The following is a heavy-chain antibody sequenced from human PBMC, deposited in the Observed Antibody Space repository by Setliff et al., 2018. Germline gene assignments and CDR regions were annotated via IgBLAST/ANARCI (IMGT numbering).Heavy chain of an antibody. Sequence: ASVKVSCKVSGYTLTELSMHWVRQAPGQGLEWMGGIIPIFGTANYAQKLQGRVTMTTDTSTSTAYMELRSLRSDDTAVYFCARSDHLVVDGFDVWGQGTMVTVSS. CDR1: GYTLTELS. CDR2: IIPIFGTA. J-gene: IGHJ3*01. D-gene: IGHD3-16*01. V-gene: IGHV1-18*01. CDR3: ARSDHLVVDGFDV.